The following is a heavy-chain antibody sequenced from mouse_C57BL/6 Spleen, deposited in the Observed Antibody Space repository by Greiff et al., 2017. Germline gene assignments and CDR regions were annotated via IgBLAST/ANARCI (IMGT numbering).Heavy chain of an antibody. Sequence: EVMLVESGGGLVKPGGSLKLSCAASGFTFSSYAMSWVRQTPEKRLEWVATISDGGSYTYYPDNVKGRFTISRDNAKNNLFLQMSHLKSEDTAMYYCARDDYRNPFAYWGQGTLVTVSA. CDR2: ISDGGSYT. V-gene: IGHV5-4*01. CDR1: GFTFSSYA. CDR3: ARDDYRNPFAY. D-gene: IGHD2-1*01. J-gene: IGHJ3*01.